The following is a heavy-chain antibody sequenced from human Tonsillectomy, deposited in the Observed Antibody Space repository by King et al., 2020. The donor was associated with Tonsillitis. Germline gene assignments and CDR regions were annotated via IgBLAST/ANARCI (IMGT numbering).Heavy chain of an antibody. CDR3: ARGYHTASMWDYVWGSYRPTDFDC. Sequence: VQLVESGAEVKKPGASVKVSCTASGYTFTSYGISWVRQAPGQGREWMGWISAYNGNTNYAQKLQGRVTMTTDTSTSTAYMELRSLRSDDTAVYYCARGYHTASMWDYVWGSYRPTDFDCWGQGTLVTVSS. D-gene: IGHD3-16*02. V-gene: IGHV1-18*04. J-gene: IGHJ4*02. CDR1: GYTFTSYG. CDR2: ISAYNGNT.